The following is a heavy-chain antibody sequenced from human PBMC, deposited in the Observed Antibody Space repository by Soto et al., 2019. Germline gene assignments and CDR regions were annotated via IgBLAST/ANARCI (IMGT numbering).Heavy chain of an antibody. J-gene: IGHJ2*01. Sequence: QITLKESGPTLVKPTQTLTLTCTFSGFSLNTDALGVGWIRQPPGKALEWLALVYWDDDKRYSPSLQSRLTITKDASNNQVVLTMTNMDPVDTATYYCAHLARTNFGDPTGFWYFDIWGRGTLITVSS. V-gene: IGHV2-5*02. D-gene: IGHD4-17*01. CDR2: VYWDDDK. CDR3: AHLARTNFGDPTGFWYFDI. CDR1: GFSLNTDALG.